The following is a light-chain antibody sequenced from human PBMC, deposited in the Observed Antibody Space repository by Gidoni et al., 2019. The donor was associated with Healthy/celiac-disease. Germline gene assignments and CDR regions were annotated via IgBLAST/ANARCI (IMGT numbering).Light chain of an antibody. V-gene: IGKV4-1*01. CDR3: QQYYSTPLT. Sequence: IVMTQSPASLAVSLCERATITCKSSQSVLYSSNNKNYLAWYQQKPGQPPKLLIYWASTRESGVHERFRGSGSGTDFTLTISRLQAEDVAVYYCQQYYSTPLTFGGGTKVEIK. CDR2: WAS. J-gene: IGKJ4*01. CDR1: QSVLYSSNNKNY.